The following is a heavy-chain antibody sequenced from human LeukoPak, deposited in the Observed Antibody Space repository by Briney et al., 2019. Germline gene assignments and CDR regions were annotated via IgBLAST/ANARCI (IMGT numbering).Heavy chain of an antibody. CDR3: ARVRSVPAAIGCFDP. V-gene: IGHV1-18*01. Sequence: ASVKVPCKASGYTFTSYGISWVRQAPGQGLEWMGWISAYNGNTNYAQKFQGRVTMTTDTSTSTAYMELRSLRSDDTAVYYCARVRSVPAAIGCFDPWGQGTLVTVSS. J-gene: IGHJ5*02. CDR2: ISAYNGNT. D-gene: IGHD2-2*01. CDR1: GYTFTSYG.